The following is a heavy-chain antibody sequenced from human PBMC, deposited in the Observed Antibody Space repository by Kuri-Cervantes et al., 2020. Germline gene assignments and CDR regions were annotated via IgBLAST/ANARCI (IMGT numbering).Heavy chain of an antibody. J-gene: IGHJ6*02. D-gene: IGHD6-13*01. CDR3: ARDWVRYSSSHYGMDV. V-gene: IGHV3-48*02. CDR1: GFTVSSNY. Sequence: GVLKISCAASGFTVSSNYMSWVRQAPGKGLEWVSYISSSSSTIYYADSVKGRFTISRDNAKNSLYLQMNSLRDEDTAVYYCARDWVRYSSSHYGMDVWGQGTTVTVSS. CDR2: ISSSSSTI.